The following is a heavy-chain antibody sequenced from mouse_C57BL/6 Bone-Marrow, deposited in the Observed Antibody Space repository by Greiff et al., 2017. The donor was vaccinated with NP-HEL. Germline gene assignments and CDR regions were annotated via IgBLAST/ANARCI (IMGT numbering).Heavy chain of an antibody. Sequence: EVKLEESGPGLVKPSQSLSLTCSVTGYSITSGYYWNWIRQFPGNKLEWMGYISYDGSNNYNPSLKNRISITRDTSKNQFFLKLNSVTTEDTATYYCARGITTVVATGAMDYWGQGTSVTVSS. D-gene: IGHD1-1*01. V-gene: IGHV3-6*01. CDR1: GYSITSGYY. J-gene: IGHJ4*01. CDR2: ISYDGSN. CDR3: ARGITTVVATGAMDY.